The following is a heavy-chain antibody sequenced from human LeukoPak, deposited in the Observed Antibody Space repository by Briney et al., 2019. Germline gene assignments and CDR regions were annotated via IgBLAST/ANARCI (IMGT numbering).Heavy chain of an antibody. Sequence: SSETLSLTCTVSSDSISSGDYYWSWIRQPAGKGLEFIGYINKKGGTFYNPPIKSRVSISIDTSKNQFSLKLTSVTAADTAVYFCAREHKSYGDYPYYFDSWGQGTLVTVSS. V-gene: IGHV4-30-4*01. CDR3: AREHKSYGDYPYYFDS. D-gene: IGHD4-17*01. CDR2: INKKGGT. J-gene: IGHJ4*02. CDR1: SDSISSGDYY.